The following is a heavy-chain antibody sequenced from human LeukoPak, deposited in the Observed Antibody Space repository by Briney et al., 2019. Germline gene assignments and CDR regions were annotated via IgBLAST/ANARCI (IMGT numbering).Heavy chain of an antibody. V-gene: IGHV3-72*01. J-gene: IGHJ4*02. D-gene: IGHD3-22*01. CDR2: IRKKVNTYTT. CDR3: AKDSQPHYYDSSGYYYYFDY. CDR1: GFSFSDYY. Sequence: GRSLRLSCAASGFSFSDYYMDWVRQAPGKGLEWVGRIRKKVNTYTTEYVASVKGRFTISRDDSKTSLYLQMNSLKAEDTDVYYCAKDSQPHYYDSSGYYYYFDYWGQGTLVTVSS.